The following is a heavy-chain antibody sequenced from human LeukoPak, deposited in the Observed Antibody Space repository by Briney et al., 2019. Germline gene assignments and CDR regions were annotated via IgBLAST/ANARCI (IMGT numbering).Heavy chain of an antibody. CDR3: AKAHLLDWLLPFDY. V-gene: IGHV3-30*18. D-gene: IGHD3/OR15-3a*01. J-gene: IGHJ4*02. Sequence: GSLRLSCAASEFTFSSYAMHWVRQAPGKGLKWVALVSYDGSDKYYADSVKGRFTISRDDSKNTLYLQMNSLRGEDTAVYYCAKAHLLDWLLPFDYWGQGTLVTVSS. CDR1: EFTFSSYA. CDR2: VSYDGSDK.